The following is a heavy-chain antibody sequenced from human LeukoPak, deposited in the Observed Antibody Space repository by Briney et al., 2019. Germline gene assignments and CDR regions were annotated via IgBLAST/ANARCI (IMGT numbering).Heavy chain of an antibody. V-gene: IGHV3-15*05. CDR1: GFTFSNAW. CDR3: AGGGSGWYSDY. D-gene: IGHD6-19*01. J-gene: IGHJ4*02. Sequence: GGSLRLSCAASGFTFSNAWMSWVRQAPGKGLEWVGRIKSKTYGGTAVYAAPVQGRFTISRDDSINTLYLQMNSLRAEDTAVYYCAGGGSGWYSDYWGQGTLVTVSS. CDR2: IKSKTYGGTA.